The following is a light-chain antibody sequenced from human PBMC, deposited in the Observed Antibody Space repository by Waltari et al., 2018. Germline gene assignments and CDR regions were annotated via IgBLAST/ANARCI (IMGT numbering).Light chain of an antibody. V-gene: IGKV3-20*01. CDR1: QNVNSNY. CDR2: GTF. J-gene: IGKJ1*01. Sequence: DIVLTQSPGSLSVSPGESATLFCRASQNVNSNYLAWYQQKPGQVPRLLISGTFTRATGTPDRFTGGWSGTDFTLTISRLEPEDVAVYYCHQYAGSPWTFGQGTKVEIK. CDR3: HQYAGSPWT.